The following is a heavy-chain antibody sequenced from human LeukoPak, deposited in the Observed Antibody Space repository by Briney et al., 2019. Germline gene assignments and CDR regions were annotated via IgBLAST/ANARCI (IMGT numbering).Heavy chain of an antibody. Sequence: GGSLRLSCAASGFTFSSNAMSWVRQAPGKGLEWVSAISGSGGSTYYADSVKGRFTISRDNSKNTLYLQMNSLRAEDTAVYYCAKDRLRYFDWSFDYWGQGTLVTVSS. J-gene: IGHJ4*02. CDR2: ISGSGGST. CDR3: AKDRLRYFDWSFDY. D-gene: IGHD3-9*01. CDR1: GFTFSSNA. V-gene: IGHV3-23*01.